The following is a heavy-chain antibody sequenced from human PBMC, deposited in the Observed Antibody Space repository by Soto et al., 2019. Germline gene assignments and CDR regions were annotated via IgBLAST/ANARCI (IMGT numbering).Heavy chain of an antibody. J-gene: IGHJ3*02. CDR2: ISGSGGGT. D-gene: IGHD4-17*01. CDR1: GFAFSNYA. CDR3: AKARMTTVTREAFDI. Sequence: SGGGLVQPGGSLRLSCAASGFAFSNYAMTWVRQAPGKGLEWVSAISGSGGGTFYADSVKGRFTISRDNSKNTLYLQMNSLTAEDTAVYYCAKARMTTVTREAFDIWGQGTMVTVSS. V-gene: IGHV3-23*01.